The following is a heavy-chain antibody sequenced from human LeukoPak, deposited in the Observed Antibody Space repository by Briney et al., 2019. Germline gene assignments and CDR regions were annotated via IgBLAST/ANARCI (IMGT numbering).Heavy chain of an antibody. J-gene: IGHJ3*02. CDR1: GSSFTSYW. CDR2: IYPDDSDT. V-gene: IGHV5-51*01. Sequence: GASLKISCKGSGSSFTSYWIGWVRQLPGKGLEWMGIIYPDDSDTRHSPSFQGQVTISADKSISTAYLQWSSLKASDTAMYYCARRETYYYVSGSSDAFDIWGQGTMVTVSS. CDR3: ARRETYYYVSGSSDAFDI. D-gene: IGHD3-10*01.